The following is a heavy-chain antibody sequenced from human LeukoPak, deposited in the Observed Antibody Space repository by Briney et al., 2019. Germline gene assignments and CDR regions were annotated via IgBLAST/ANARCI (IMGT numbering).Heavy chain of an antibody. D-gene: IGHD4-17*01. Sequence: GGSLRLSCAASGFTFSDYYMSWIRQAPGKALEWVSYISSSGSTIYHADSVKGRFTISRDNAKNSLYLQMNSLRAEDTAVYYCARVPHDDGDYVDYWGQGTLVTVSS. V-gene: IGHV3-11*01. CDR2: ISSSGSTI. J-gene: IGHJ4*02. CDR3: ARVPHDDGDYVDY. CDR1: GFTFSDYY.